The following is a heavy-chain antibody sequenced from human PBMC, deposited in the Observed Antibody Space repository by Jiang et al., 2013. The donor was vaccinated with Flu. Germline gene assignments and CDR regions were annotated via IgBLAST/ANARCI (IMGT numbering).Heavy chain of an antibody. CDR1: GGSISSSSYY. D-gene: IGHD2-21*02. Sequence: LLKPSETLPLTCTVSGGSISSSSYYWGWIRQPPGKGLEWIGSIYYSGSTYYNPSLKSRVTISVDTSKNQFSLKLSSVTAADTAVYYCARGWVTASYHYFDYWGQGTLVTVSS. V-gene: IGHV4-39*01. CDR3: ARGWVTASYHYFDY. CDR2: IYYSGST. J-gene: IGHJ4*02.